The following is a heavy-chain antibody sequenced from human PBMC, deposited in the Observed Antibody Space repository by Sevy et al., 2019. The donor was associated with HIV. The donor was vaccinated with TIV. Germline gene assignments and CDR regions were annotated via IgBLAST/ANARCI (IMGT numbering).Heavy chain of an antibody. Sequence: GGSLRLSCAASGFTFSSYEMNWVRQAPGKGLEWVSYISSSGSTIYYADSVRGRFTISRDNAKKSLYLQMNSPRAEDTAVYYCAKRGGQYDLGMDVWGQGTTVTVSS. J-gene: IGHJ6*02. CDR1: GFTFSSYE. V-gene: IGHV3-48*03. D-gene: IGHD3-3*01. CDR3: AKRGGQYDLGMDV. CDR2: ISSSGSTI.